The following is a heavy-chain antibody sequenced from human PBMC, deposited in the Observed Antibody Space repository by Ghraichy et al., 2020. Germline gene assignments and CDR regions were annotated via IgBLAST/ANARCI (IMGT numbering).Heavy chain of an antibody. CDR1: GFTFDDYA. CDR2: IGWNSGNI. J-gene: IGHJ3*02. D-gene: IGHD6-6*01. CDR3: AKDMRLSMRGAFDI. Sequence: GGSLRLSCAASGFTFDDYAVHWVRQAPGKGLEWVSGIGWNSGNIHYADSVKGRFTISRDNAKNSLYLQMYSLRAEDTALYYCAKDMRLSMRGAFDIWGQGTMVTVSS. V-gene: IGHV3-9*01.